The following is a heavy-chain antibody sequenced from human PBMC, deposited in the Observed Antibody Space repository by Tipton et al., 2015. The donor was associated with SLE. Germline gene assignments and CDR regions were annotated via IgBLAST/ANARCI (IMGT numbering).Heavy chain of an antibody. V-gene: IGHV3-33*01. CDR1: GFTFSSYG. CDR2: IWYDGSNK. CDR3: ARGASYYYDSSGYYYVDFFDY. J-gene: IGHJ4*02. Sequence: SLRLSCAASGFTFSSYGMHWVRQAPGKGLEWVAVIWYDGSNKYYADSVKGRFTISRDNSKNTLYLQMNSLRAEDTAVYHCARGASYYYDSSGYYYVDFFDYWGQGTLVTVSS. D-gene: IGHD3-22*01.